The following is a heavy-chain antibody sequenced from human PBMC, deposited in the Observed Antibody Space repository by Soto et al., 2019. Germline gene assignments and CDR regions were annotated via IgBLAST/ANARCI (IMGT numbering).Heavy chain of an antibody. V-gene: IGHV3-11*01. CDR2: TSVDGGDR. D-gene: IGHD3-10*01. CDR1: GFTFSDYY. Sequence: QVQLVESGGGLVKPGGSLTLSCVASGFTFSDYYMAWIRQTPGKGLEWVSYTSVDGGDRFYADSVKGRFTISKDNARKSLSLQMKSLRDEDTAVYYCARPNGESMRYYHGMDVWGQGTTVIVSS. CDR3: ARPNGESMRYYHGMDV. J-gene: IGHJ6*02.